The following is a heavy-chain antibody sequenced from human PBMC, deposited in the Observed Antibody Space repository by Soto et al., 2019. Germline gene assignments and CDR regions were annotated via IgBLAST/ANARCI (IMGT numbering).Heavy chain of an antibody. Sequence: SETLSLTCTVSGGSISSGGYYWSWIRQHPGKGLEWIGYIYYSGSTYYNPSLKSRVTISVDTSKNQFSLKLSSVTAEDTAVYYCATRGYCLSTGCLADYYATDFWGQGTTVTVAS. CDR3: ATRGYCLSTGCLADYYATDF. J-gene: IGHJ6*02. CDR2: IYYSGST. D-gene: IGHD2-2*01. CDR1: GGSISSGGYY. V-gene: IGHV4-31*03.